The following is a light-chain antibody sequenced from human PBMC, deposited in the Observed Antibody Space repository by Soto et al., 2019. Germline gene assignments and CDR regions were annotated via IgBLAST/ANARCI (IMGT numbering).Light chain of an antibody. CDR2: EVS. Sequence: QSALTQPPSASGSPGQSVTISCTGTSSDIGVYNYVSWYQQHPGKAPKLMLYEVSKRPSGVPDRFSGSKSGNTASLTVSGLQAEDEADYYCAAWDDSLNALFGTGTKLTVL. CDR1: SSDIGVYNY. J-gene: IGLJ1*01. CDR3: AAWDDSLNAL. V-gene: IGLV2-8*01.